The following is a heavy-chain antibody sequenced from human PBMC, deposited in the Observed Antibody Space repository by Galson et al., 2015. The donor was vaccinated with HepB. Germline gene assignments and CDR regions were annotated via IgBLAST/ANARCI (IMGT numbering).Heavy chain of an antibody. CDR1: GYSFTSYY. J-gene: IGHJ4*02. CDR3: ARAVADDYFDF. CDR2: INPSGGST. V-gene: IGHV1-46*01. D-gene: IGHD6-19*01. Sequence: SVKVSCKASGYSFTSYYMHWVRQAPGQGLEWMAIINPSGGSTSYSQKFQGRVTMTRDTSTGTVYMELSSLRSEDTAVYYCARAVADDYFDFWGQGTLVTVSS.